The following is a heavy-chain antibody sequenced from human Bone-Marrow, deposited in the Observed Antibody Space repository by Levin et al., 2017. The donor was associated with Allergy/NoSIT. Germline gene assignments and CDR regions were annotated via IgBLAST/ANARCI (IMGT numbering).Heavy chain of an antibody. CDR3: ARDAPVRLGELSLLSDAFDI. CDR1: GFTFSDHY. Sequence: NSGGSLRLSCAASGFTFSDHYMSWIRQAPGEGLEWVSSISSSGNTIYYADSVKGRFTISRDNAKNSLSLQMNSLRAEDTAVYYCARDAPVRLGELSLLSDAFDIWGQGTMVTVSS. V-gene: IGHV3-11*01. D-gene: IGHD3-16*02. CDR2: ISSSGNTI. J-gene: IGHJ3*02.